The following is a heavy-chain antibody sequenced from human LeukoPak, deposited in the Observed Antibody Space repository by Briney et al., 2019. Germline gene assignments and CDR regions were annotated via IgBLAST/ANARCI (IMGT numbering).Heavy chain of an antibody. CDR3: AGGSASGGGAY. J-gene: IGHJ4*02. Sequence: SVKVSCKASGGTFSSYAISWVRQAPGQGLEWMGRIIPILGIANYAQKFQGRVTITADKSTSTAYMELSSLRSEDTAVYYCAGGSASGGGAYWGQGTLVTVSS. CDR2: IIPILGIA. V-gene: IGHV1-69*04. D-gene: IGHD3-10*01. CDR1: GGTFSSYA.